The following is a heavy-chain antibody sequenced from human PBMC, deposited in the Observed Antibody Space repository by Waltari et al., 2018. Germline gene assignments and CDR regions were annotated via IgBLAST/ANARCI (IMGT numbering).Heavy chain of an antibody. CDR3: ARLRTVYYYDSSGYSNWYFDL. CDR2: SYYSGST. Sequence: QVQLQESGPGLVKPSETLSLTCTVSGGSISSYYWSWIRQPPGKGLEWIGYSYYSGSTNYNPSLKSRVTISVDTSKNQFSLKLSSVTAADTAVYYCARLRTVYYYDSSGYSNWYFDLWGRGTLVTVSS. CDR1: GGSISSYY. D-gene: IGHD3-22*01. V-gene: IGHV4-59*01. J-gene: IGHJ2*01.